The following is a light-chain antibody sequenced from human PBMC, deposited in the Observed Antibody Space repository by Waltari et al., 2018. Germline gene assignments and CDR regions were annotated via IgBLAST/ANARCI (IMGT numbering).Light chain of an antibody. Sequence: QPLVPQEPSLPVSPRGAVTPTCSFGSGSVSPSYYPTWYQQTPGQAPRPLIYSTNTRASGVPDRFSGSILANKAALAITGAQADDECDCYCVLYRGGGIMFGGGTKLTVL. CDR3: VLYRGGGIM. CDR2: STN. V-gene: IGLV8-61*01. J-gene: IGLJ3*02. CDR1: SGSVSPSYY.